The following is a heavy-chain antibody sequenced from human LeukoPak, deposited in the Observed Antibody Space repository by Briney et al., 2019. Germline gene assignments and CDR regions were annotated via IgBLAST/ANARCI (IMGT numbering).Heavy chain of an antibody. CDR3: AKDRGLLFGEFHDY. J-gene: IGHJ4*02. V-gene: IGHV3-23*01. CDR1: GFTFSSYA. Sequence: PGGSLRLSCAASGFTFSSYAMSWVRQAPGKGLEWVSAISGSGGSTYYADSVKGRFTISRDNSKNTLYLQMDSLRAEDTAVYYCAKDRGLLFGEFHDYWGQGTLVTVSS. D-gene: IGHD3-10*02. CDR2: ISGSGGST.